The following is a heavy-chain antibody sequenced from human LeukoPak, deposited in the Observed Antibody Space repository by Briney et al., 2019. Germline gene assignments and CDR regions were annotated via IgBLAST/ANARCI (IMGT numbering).Heavy chain of an antibody. CDR2: IKQDGSEK. Sequence: GGSLRLSCAASGFTFSSYWMSWVRQAPGKGLEWVANIKQDGSEKYYVDSVKGRFTISRDNAKNSLYLQMNSLRAEDTAVYYCARDPGVRGVINNDAFDIWGQGTMVTVSS. CDR1: GFTFSSYW. J-gene: IGHJ3*02. V-gene: IGHV3-7*01. D-gene: IGHD3-10*01. CDR3: ARDPGVRGVINNDAFDI.